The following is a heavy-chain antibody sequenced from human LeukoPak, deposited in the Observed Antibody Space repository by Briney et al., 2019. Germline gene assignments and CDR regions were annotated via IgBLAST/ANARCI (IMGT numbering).Heavy chain of an antibody. V-gene: IGHV3-33*01. D-gene: IGHD1-14*01. CDR2: MWDAGTNT. CDR1: GFSFSTYG. Sequence: GGSLRLSCAASGFSFSTYGMHWVRQAPGKGLEWVALMWDAGTNTYYADSVKGRFTISRDNTKNTLYLQMNSLRAEDTAVYYCAGDTTHGADDYFDYWGQGTLVIVSS. J-gene: IGHJ4*02. CDR3: AGDTTHGADDYFDY.